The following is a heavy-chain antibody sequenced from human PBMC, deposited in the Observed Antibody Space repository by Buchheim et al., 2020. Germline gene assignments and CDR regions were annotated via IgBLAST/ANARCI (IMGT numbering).Heavy chain of an antibody. J-gene: IGHJ5*02. D-gene: IGHD5-12*01. Sequence: EVQLVESGGGLVQPGGSLRLSCEASGFTFSSYWMHWVRQAPGKGLVWVSRINSDGSTTTYADSVKGRFTISRDNAKNTLYLQMNSLRAEDTAVYYWARGPYSGYARADPWGQGTL. CDR1: GFTFSSYW. CDR2: INSDGSTT. CDR3: ARGPYSGYARADP. V-gene: IGHV3-74*01.